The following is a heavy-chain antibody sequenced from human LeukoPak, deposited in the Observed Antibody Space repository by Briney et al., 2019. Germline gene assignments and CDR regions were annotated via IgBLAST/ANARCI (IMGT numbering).Heavy chain of an antibody. CDR3: ARDPSDDQGLDC. CDR2: TYYRSQWSY. D-gene: IGHD3-16*01. CDR1: GDSVSSNTAA. J-gene: IGHJ4*02. Sequence: SQTLSLTCAISGDSVSSNTAAWYWIRQSPSRGLEWLGRTYYRSQWSYQYAEFVRSRITINVDTSKNQFSLQLNSVTPEDTAVYYCARDPSDDQGLDCWGQGTLVTVSS. V-gene: IGHV6-1*01.